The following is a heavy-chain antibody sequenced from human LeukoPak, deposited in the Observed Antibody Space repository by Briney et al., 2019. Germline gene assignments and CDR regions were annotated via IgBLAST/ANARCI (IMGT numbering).Heavy chain of an antibody. D-gene: IGHD3-22*01. CDR2: ISGSGGST. V-gene: IGHV3-23*01. J-gene: IGHJ4*02. CDR1: GFTFRSYA. CDR3: AEASGYSYLTYYYDSSGTFDY. Sequence: GGSLRLSCAASGFTFRSYAMSWVRQAPGKGLEWVSAISGSGGSTYYADSVKGRFTISRDNSKNTLYLQMNSLRAEDTAVYYCAEASGYSYLTYYYDSSGTFDYWGQGTLVTVSS.